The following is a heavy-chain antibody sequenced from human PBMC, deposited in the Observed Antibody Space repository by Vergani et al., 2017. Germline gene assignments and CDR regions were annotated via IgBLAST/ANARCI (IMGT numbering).Heavy chain of an antibody. V-gene: IGHV3-23*01. CDR3: AKQYFVSGNYLFDY. CDR2: ISGSGVSA. CDR1: EFTFGNYA. Sequence: EVQLLESGGGLVQPGGSLRLTCAASEFTFGNYAMNWVRQAPGKGLEWVSGISGSGVSAYYTDSVKGRFTISRDNSKNMLFLQMNNLRTEDTAIYYCAKQYFVSGNYLFDYWGQGTLVTVSS. D-gene: IGHD3-10*01. J-gene: IGHJ4*02.